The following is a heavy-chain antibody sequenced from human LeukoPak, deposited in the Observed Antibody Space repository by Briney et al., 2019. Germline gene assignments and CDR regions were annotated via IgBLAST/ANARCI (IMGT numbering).Heavy chain of an antibody. J-gene: IGHJ3*02. Sequence: SETLSLTCTVSGGPISTYYWSWIRQPPGKGLEWIGYKFYSGSTNYNPSLKSRVTISVDTSKNQLSLKLSSVTAADTAVYYCARRNDFDIWGQGTMVTVSS. CDR2: KFYSGST. V-gene: IGHV4-59*08. CDR3: ARRNDFDI. CDR1: GGPISTYY.